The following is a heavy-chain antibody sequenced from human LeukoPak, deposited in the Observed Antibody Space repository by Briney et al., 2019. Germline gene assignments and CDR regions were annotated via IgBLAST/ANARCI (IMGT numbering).Heavy chain of an antibody. CDR3: ARQIRYTYDPNWFHP. CDR2: IYYSGNT. D-gene: IGHD5-12*01. J-gene: IGHJ5*02. Sequence: KPSETLSLTCSVSGDSIAATSYYWAWIHQPPGKGLEWIGSIYYSGNTNYDPSLQSRVTISVDTSKNQFSLSLSSVTAADTAVYYCARQIRYTYDPNWFHPWGQGTLVTVSS. V-gene: IGHV4-39*01. CDR1: GDSIAATSYY.